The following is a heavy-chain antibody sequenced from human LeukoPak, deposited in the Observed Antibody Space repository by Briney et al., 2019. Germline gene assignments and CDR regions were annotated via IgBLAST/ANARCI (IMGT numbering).Heavy chain of an antibody. D-gene: IGHD3-22*01. Sequence: ASVKVSCKASGYTFTSYYMHWVRQAPGQGLEWMGIINPGGGSTSYAQKFQGRVTMTRDTSTSTVYMELSSLRSEDTAVYYCARDYYDSSGSQALHSGNFDYWGQGTLVTVSS. CDR3: ARDYYDSSGSQALHSGNFDY. CDR2: INPGGGST. CDR1: GYTFTSYY. V-gene: IGHV1-46*01. J-gene: IGHJ4*02.